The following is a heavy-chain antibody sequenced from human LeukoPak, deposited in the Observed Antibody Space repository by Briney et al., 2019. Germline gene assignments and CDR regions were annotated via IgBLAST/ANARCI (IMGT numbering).Heavy chain of an antibody. CDR2: IYHSGTI. Sequence: SETLSLTCTVSGYSINSGFYWGWIRQPPGQGLEWIGNIYHSGTIYYNPSLKSRVTISLDTSKNQFSLKLSSVTAADTAVYYCARATYYYDSYFDYWGQGTLVAVSS. D-gene: IGHD3-10*01. J-gene: IGHJ4*02. CDR1: GYSINSGFY. V-gene: IGHV4-38-2*02. CDR3: ARATYYYDSYFDY.